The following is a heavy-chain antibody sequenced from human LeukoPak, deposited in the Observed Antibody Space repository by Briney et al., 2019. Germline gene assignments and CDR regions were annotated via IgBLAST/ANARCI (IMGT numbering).Heavy chain of an antibody. V-gene: IGHV6-1*01. J-gene: IGHJ5*02. CDR2: TYYRSTWYN. D-gene: IGHD2-2*01. CDR1: GDSVSSNSVT. CDR3: ARRLTQYDCFDP. Sequence: SQTLSLTCAISGDSVSSNSVTWNWIRQSPSRGLEWLGRTYYRSTWYNDYAVSVRGRITVNPDTSKNQFSLRLNSMTPEDTAVYYCARRLTQYDCFDPWGQGILVTVSS.